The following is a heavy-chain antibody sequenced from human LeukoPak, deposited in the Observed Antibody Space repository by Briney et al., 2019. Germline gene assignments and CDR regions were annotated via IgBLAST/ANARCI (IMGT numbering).Heavy chain of an antibody. Sequence: SETLSLTCTVSGGSISSSSCYWGWIRQPPGKGLEWIGSIHYSGSTNYNPSLKSRVTISVDTSKNQFSLKLSSVTAADTAIYYCARETRNYYDSIGYYLFDYWGQGTLVTVSS. V-gene: IGHV4-39*07. CDR1: GGSISSSSCY. CDR2: IHYSGST. CDR3: ARETRNYYDSIGYYLFDY. J-gene: IGHJ4*02. D-gene: IGHD3-22*01.